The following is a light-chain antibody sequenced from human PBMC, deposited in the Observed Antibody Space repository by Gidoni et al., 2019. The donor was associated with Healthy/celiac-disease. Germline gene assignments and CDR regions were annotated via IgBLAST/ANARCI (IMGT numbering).Light chain of an antibody. CDR3: AAWGDSLNGPV. Sequence: QSALSQPPSASGTSGQEVTSSRSGSSPNIGSNAVNWYQQLPGTAPKLLIYSNNQRPSEVPDRFSAAKSGTSASLAISGLQSEDEADYYCAAWGDSLNGPVFGGGTKLTVL. V-gene: IGLV1-44*01. J-gene: IGLJ3*02. CDR1: SPNIGSNA. CDR2: SNN.